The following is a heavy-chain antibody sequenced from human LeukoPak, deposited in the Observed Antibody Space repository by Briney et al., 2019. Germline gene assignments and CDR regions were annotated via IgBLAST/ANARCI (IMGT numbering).Heavy chain of an antibody. CDR1: GFTFSSYA. D-gene: IGHD3-3*01. J-gene: IGHJ4*02. CDR2: ISGSGGSS. CDR3: ARDYRRITIFGVVIIPVPDY. V-gene: IGHV3-23*01. Sequence: GGSLRLSCAASGFTFSSYAMNWVRQAPGKGLEWVSAISGSGGSSYYADSVKGRFTISRDNSKNTLYLQMNSLRAEDTAVYYCARDYRRITIFGVVIIPVPDYWGQGTLVTVSS.